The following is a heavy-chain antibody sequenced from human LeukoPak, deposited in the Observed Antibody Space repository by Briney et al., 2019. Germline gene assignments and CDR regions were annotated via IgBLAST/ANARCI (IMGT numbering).Heavy chain of an antibody. J-gene: IGHJ4*02. Sequence: ASVKVSCKASGYTFTGYYMHWVRQAPGQGLEWMGRINPNSGGTNYAQKFQGRVTMSRDTSINTAYMELSRLKSDDTAVYYCASPHDYGDFGRFDYWGQGTLVTVSS. D-gene: IGHD4-17*01. CDR2: INPNSGGT. CDR1: GYTFTGYY. V-gene: IGHV1-2*06. CDR3: ASPHDYGDFGRFDY.